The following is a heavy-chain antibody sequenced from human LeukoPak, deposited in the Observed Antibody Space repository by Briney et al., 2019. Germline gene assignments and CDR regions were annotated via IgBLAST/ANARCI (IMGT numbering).Heavy chain of an antibody. CDR1: GGSFRGYY. Sequence: KPSETLSLTCAVYGGSFRGYYWSWLRQPPGKGLEWIGEINHRGSTNYNPSLKSRVTMSVDTSKNQFSLRLSSVNAADTAVYYCARDILATSIAAPYYWGQGTLVTVSS. CDR2: INHRGST. D-gene: IGHD6-13*01. V-gene: IGHV4-34*01. J-gene: IGHJ4*02. CDR3: ARDILATSIAAPYY.